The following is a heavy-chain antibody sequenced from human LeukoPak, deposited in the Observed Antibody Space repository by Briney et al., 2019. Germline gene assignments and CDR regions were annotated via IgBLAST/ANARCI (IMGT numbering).Heavy chain of an antibody. V-gene: IGHV4-34*01. CDR1: GGSFSGYY. CDR3: ARGKASYSSSWRPFDY. D-gene: IGHD6-13*01. J-gene: IGHJ4*02. Sequence: PSETLSLTCAVYGGSFSGYYWSWIRQPPGKGLEWIGEINHSGSTNYNPSLKSRVTISVDTSKNQFSLKLSSVTAADTAVYYCARGKASYSSSWRPFDYWGQGTLVTVSS. CDR2: INHSGST.